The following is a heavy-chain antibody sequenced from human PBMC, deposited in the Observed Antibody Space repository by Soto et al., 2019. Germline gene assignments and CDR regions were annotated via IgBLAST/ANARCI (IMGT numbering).Heavy chain of an antibody. CDR2: MNPNSGNT. CDR1: GYTFTSYD. D-gene: IGHD2-2*01. CDR3: ASVRYCISTSCSFSFDP. J-gene: IGHJ5*02. Sequence: ASVKVSCKASGYTFTSYDINWVRQATGQGLEWMGWMNPNSGNTGYAQKFQGRVTMTRNTSISTANMELSSLRSEDTAVFYCASVRYCISTSCSFSFDPWGQGTLVTVSS. V-gene: IGHV1-8*01.